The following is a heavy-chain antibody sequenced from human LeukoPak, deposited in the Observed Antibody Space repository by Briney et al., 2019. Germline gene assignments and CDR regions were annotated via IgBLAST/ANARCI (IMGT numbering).Heavy chain of an antibody. CDR1: RFTFNSYA. J-gene: IGHJ4*02. CDR3: ARDPSGTALFDY. CDR2: ISGSGGST. V-gene: IGHV3-23*01. Sequence: TGGSLRLSCAASRFTFNSYAMSWVRQAPGKGLEWVSAISGSGGSTYYADSVKGRFTISRDNSKNTLYLQMNSLRAEDTAVYYCARDPSGTALFDYWGQGTLVTVSS. D-gene: IGHD1-1*01.